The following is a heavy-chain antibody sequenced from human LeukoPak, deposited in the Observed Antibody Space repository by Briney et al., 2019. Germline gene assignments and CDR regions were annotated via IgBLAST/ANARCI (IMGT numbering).Heavy chain of an antibody. CDR1: GFTFSSYA. Sequence: PGGSLRLSCAASGFTFSSYAMSWDRQAPGKGLEWVSAISASGGSTYYADSVKGRFTISRDNSKNTLYLQMNSLRAEDTAVYYCAKLGGYCSGGSCYSYNYYYYMDVWGKGTTVTISS. CDR2: ISASGGST. J-gene: IGHJ6*03. CDR3: AKLGGYCSGGSCYSYNYYYYMDV. V-gene: IGHV3-23*01. D-gene: IGHD2-15*01.